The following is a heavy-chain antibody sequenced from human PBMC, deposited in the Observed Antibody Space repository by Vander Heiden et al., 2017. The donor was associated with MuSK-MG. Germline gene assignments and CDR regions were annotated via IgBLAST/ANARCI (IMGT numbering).Heavy chain of an antibody. J-gene: IGHJ6*03. CDR2: ISSSGSTI. CDR1: GFTFSAYS. V-gene: IGHV3-11*01. Sequence: QVQLVESGGGLVKPGGSLRLSCAASGFTFSAYSMSWIRQAPGKGLEWVSYISSSGSTIYYADSVKGRFNISRDNAKNSLYLQMNSLRAEDTAVYYCARGEYYDFWSGVWNYMDVWGKGTTVTVSS. CDR3: ARGEYYDFWSGVWNYMDV. D-gene: IGHD3-3*01.